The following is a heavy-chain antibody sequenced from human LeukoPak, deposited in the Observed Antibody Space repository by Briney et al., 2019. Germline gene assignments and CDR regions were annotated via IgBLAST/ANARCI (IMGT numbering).Heavy chain of an antibody. CDR3: AKDYAVGSIDY. CDR1: GFTVSSTY. Sequence: HPGGSLRLSCAASGFTVSSTYTTWVRQTPAKGLQWVSVVYASGSTYYADSVKGRFTISRDNSKNTVSLQMESLRAEDTALYYCAKDYAVGSIDYWGQGTLVTVSS. D-gene: IGHD3-16*01. J-gene: IGHJ4*02. V-gene: IGHV3-53*01. CDR2: VYASGST.